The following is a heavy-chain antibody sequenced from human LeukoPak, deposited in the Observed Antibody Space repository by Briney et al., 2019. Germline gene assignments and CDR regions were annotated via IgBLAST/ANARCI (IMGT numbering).Heavy chain of an antibody. J-gene: IGHJ1*01. CDR1: GFTFSGYS. D-gene: IGHD3-16*02. CDR2: ISSSSSYI. Sequence: PGGSLRLSCAASGFTFSGYSMNWVRQAPGKGLEWVSSISSSSSYIYYADSVKGRFTISRDNAKNSLYLQMNSLRAEDTAVYYCARGEGLYPEYFQHWGQGTLVTVSS. V-gene: IGHV3-21*01. CDR3: ARGEGLYPEYFQH.